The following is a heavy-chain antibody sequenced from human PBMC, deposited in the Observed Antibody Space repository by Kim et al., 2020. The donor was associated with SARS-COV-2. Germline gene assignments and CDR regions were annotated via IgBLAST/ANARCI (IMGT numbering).Heavy chain of an antibody. CDR3: SKGYGSGGHYLYFDY. J-gene: IGHJ4*02. CDR1: GFTFSNYA. Sequence: GGSLRLSCTASGFTFSNYAMTWVRKAPGKGLEWVSFISSSGYTTYYADSVKGRFTISRDNSKNTLYLQMNSLRAEDTAVYYCSKGYGSGGHYLYFDYWGQGTLVSVSS. V-gene: IGHV3-23*01. D-gene: IGHD3-10*01. CDR2: ISSSGYTT.